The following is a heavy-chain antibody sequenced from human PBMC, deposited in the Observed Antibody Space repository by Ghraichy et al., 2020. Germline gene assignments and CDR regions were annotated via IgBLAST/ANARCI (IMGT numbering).Heavy chain of an antibody. V-gene: IGHV3-48*01. J-gene: IGHJ4*02. Sequence: GGSLNISCAASGFTFSNYNMNWVRQAPGKGLEWVSYISSSSSNIYYADSVKGRFTISRDNAKNSLYLQMNSLRAEDTAVYYCARAPSSSSWYSDYWGQGTLVAVSS. D-gene: IGHD6-13*01. CDR2: ISSSSSNI. CDR1: GFTFSNYN. CDR3: ARAPSSSSWYSDY.